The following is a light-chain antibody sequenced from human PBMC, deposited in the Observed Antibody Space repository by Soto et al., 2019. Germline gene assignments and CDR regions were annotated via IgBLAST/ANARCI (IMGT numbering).Light chain of an antibody. J-gene: IGLJ1*01. CDR1: SSDVGGYNY. CDR3: SSYTSSTTLYV. CDR2: EVS. Sequence: QSALTQPASVSGSPGQSITISCTGTSSDVGGYNYVSWYQHHPGKAPKLIIFEVSDRPSGVSNRFSGSKSDDTASLTISGLHAEDEADYYCSSYTSSTTLYVFGSGTKVTVL. V-gene: IGLV2-14*01.